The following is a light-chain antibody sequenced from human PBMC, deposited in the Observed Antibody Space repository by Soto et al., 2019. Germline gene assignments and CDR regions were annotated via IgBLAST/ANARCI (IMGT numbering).Light chain of an antibody. V-gene: IGLV2-14*01. CDR1: SSDVGGYNY. CDR3: SPYTSSSTQV. Sequence: QSALTQPASVSGSPGQSITISCTGTSSDVGGYNYVSWYQQHPGKAPKLMIYDVSNRPSGVSNRFSGSKSGNTASLTISGLQAEDEADYYCSPYTSSSTQVFGTGTKLTVL. CDR2: DVS. J-gene: IGLJ1*01.